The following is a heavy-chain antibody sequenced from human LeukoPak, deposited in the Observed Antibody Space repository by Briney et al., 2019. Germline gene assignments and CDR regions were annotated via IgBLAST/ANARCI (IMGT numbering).Heavy chain of an antibody. V-gene: IGHV1-2*02. J-gene: IGHJ5*02. CDR2: INPNSGGT. CDR1: GYTFTGYY. CDR3: ARRISGSLNWFDP. Sequence: GASVKVSCKASGYTFTGYYMHWVRQAPGQGLEWMGWINPNSGGTNYAQKLQGRVTMTTDTSTSTAYMELRSLRSDDTAVYYCARRISGSLNWFDPWGQGTLVTVSS. D-gene: IGHD1-26*01.